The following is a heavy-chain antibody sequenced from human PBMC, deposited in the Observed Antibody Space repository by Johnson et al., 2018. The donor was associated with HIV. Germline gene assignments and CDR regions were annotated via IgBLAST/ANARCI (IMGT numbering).Heavy chain of an antibody. CDR1: GFTFDDYA. D-gene: IGHD3-22*01. CDR3: ARDSRISLIVVVSRGGFDI. Sequence: VQLVESGGGLVQPGRSLRLSCAASGFTFDDYAMHWVRQAPGKGLEWVSVIYSGGGTYYEDSVKGRFTISRDNSKNTLYLQMNSLRPQDTAVYYCARDSRISLIVVVSRGGFDIWGQGTMVTVSS. V-gene: IGHV3-66*02. J-gene: IGHJ3*02. CDR2: IYSGGGT.